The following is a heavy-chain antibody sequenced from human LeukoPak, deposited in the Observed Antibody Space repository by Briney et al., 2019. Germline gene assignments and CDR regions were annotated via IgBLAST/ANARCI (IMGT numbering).Heavy chain of an antibody. D-gene: IGHD1-26*01. Sequence: SETLSLTCTVSGGSISSYYWSWIRQPPGKGLEWIGEINHSGSTNYNPSLKSRVTISVDTSKNQFSLKLSSVTAADTAVYYCARAGRWEGRPHAFDIWGQGTMVTVSS. J-gene: IGHJ3*02. CDR2: INHSGST. CDR1: GGSISSYY. V-gene: IGHV4-34*01. CDR3: ARAGRWEGRPHAFDI.